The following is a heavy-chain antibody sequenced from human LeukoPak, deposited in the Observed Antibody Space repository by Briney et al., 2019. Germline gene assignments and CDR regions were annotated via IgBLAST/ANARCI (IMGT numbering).Heavy chain of an antibody. V-gene: IGHV3-7*01. CDR3: ARGSASAVAGYYFDY. Sequence: ETLSLTCAVYGGSFSGYYWSWVRQAPGKGLEWVANIKQDGSEKYYVDSVKGRFTISRDNAKNSLYLQMNSLRAEDTAVYYCARGSASAVAGYYFDYWGQGTLVTVSS. CDR2: IKQDGSEK. J-gene: IGHJ4*02. D-gene: IGHD6-19*01. CDR1: GGSFSGYY.